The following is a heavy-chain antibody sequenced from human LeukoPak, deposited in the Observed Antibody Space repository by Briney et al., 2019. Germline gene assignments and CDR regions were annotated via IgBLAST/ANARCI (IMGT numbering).Heavy chain of an antibody. CDR2: INHNGNVN. D-gene: IGHD3-16*01. CDR3: ARGGGLDV. V-gene: IGHV3-7*03. J-gene: IGHJ6*02. CDR1: GFTFSSYW. Sequence: GGSLRLSCAASGFTFSSYWMNWARQAPGKGLEWVASINHNGNVNYYVDSVKSRFTISRDNPKNSLYLQMSNLRAEDTAVYFCARGGGLDVWGQGATVTVSS.